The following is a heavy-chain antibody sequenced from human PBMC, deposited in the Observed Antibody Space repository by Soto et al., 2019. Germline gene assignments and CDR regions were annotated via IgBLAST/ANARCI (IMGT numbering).Heavy chain of an antibody. CDR2: IIPIFGTA. V-gene: IGHV1-69*01. Sequence: QVQLVQSGAEVKKPGSSVKVSCQASGGTFSSYAISWVRQAPGQGLEWMGGIIPIFGTANYAQKFQGRVTITADESTSTAYMELSSLRSEDTAVYYCATKYYDFWSGQYGMDVWGQGTTVTVSS. CDR3: ATKYYDFWSGQYGMDV. CDR1: GGTFSSYA. D-gene: IGHD3-3*01. J-gene: IGHJ6*02.